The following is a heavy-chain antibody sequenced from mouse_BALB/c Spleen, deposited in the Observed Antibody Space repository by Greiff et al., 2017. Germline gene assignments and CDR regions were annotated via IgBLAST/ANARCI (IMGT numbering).Heavy chain of an antibody. V-gene: IGHV3-6*02. CDR3: ARDTPRYYDYDGFAY. CDR2: ISYDGSN. Sequence: ESGPGLVKPSQSLSLTCSVTGYSITSGYYWNWIRQFPGNKLEWMGYISYDGSNNYNPSLKNRISITRDTSKNQFFLKLNSVTTEDTATYYCARDTPRYYDYDGFAYWGQGTLVTVSA. CDR1: GYSITSGYY. J-gene: IGHJ3*01. D-gene: IGHD2-4*01.